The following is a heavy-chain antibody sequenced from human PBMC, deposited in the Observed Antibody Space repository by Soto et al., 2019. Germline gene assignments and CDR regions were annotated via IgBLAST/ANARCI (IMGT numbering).Heavy chain of an antibody. J-gene: IGHJ4*02. CDR1: GGSIGSGGYY. Sequence: TSETLSLTCTVSGGSIGSGGYYWSWIRQHPGKGLEWIGYIYYSGSTYYNPSLKSRVTISVDTSKNQFSLKLSSVTAADTAVYYCARFRGPAAPERRFLEWLSEVYFDYWGQGTLVTVSS. CDR3: ARFRGPAAPERRFLEWLSEVYFDY. V-gene: IGHV4-31*03. D-gene: IGHD3-3*01. CDR2: IYYSGST.